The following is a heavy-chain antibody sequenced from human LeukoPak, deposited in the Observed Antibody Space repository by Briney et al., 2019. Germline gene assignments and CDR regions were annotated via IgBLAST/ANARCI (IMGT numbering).Heavy chain of an antibody. V-gene: IGHV3-74*01. Sequence: PGGSLRLSCAASGFTFSSYWMQWVRQAPGKGLVWVSRINSDGSSTSYADSVKGRFTISRDNAKNTLYLQMNSLRAEDTAVYYCASEKYYYDSSGYYGDYWGQGTLVTVSS. D-gene: IGHD3-22*01. J-gene: IGHJ4*02. CDR2: INSDGSST. CDR3: ASEKYYYDSSGYYGDY. CDR1: GFTFSSYW.